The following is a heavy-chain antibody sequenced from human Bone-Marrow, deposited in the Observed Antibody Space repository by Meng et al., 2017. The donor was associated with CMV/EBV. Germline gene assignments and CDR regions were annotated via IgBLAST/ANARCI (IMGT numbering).Heavy chain of an antibody. CDR3: ARIQDTVFGADPPYYDMDV. D-gene: IGHD3-3*01. Sequence: SVKVSCKASGYTFTSYGISWVRQAPGQGLEWMGGFIPILNTPKYAQKFQGRVTITTDESTTTAYMEVRSLTSEDTAVYFCARIQDTVFGADPPYYDMDVWGQGTTVTVSS. CDR1: GYTFTSYG. J-gene: IGHJ6*02. CDR2: FIPILNTP. V-gene: IGHV1-69*05.